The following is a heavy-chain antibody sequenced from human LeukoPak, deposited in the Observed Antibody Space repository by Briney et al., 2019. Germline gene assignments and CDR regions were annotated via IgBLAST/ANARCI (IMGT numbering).Heavy chain of an antibody. CDR1: GGSINSSSYY. J-gene: IGHJ4*02. CDR3: ARLTKKGFWSGYRGAFDY. Sequence: SETLSLTCTVSGGSINSSSYYWGWIRQPPGKGLEWIGSIYYSGSTYYNPSLKSRVTISVDTSKNQFSLKLSSVTAADTAVYYCARLTKKGFWSGYRGAFDYWGQGTLVTVSS. V-gene: IGHV4-39*01. D-gene: IGHD3-3*01. CDR2: IYYSGST.